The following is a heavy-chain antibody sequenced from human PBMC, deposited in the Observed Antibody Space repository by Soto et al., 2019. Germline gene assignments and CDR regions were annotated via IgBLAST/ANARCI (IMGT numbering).Heavy chain of an antibody. CDR3: ARDWRLDY. Sequence: EVQLLESGGGLVQPGGSLRLSCAASGFTFSTYAMSWARQAPGKGLELVSDISGRGYSRNHAHSVKGRFTISSDNSKDTLYLQMNSLRAEDTAVYYCARDWRLDYWGQGTLGTVSS. D-gene: IGHD2-21*02. V-gene: IGHV3-23*01. J-gene: IGHJ4*02. CDR2: ISGRGYSR. CDR1: GFTFSTYA.